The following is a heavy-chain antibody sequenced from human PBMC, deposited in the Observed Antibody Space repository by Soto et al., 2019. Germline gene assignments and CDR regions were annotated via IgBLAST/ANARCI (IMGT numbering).Heavy chain of an antibody. CDR1: GFTFSSYW. J-gene: IGHJ4*02. Sequence: LRLSCAASGFTFSSYWMDWVRQAPGKGLEWVANINQDGSEKHYVDSVKGRFTISRDNAKNSLYLQMSSLTAEDSALYYCSTSLDYWGQETLVTVS. CDR3: STSLDY. V-gene: IGHV3-7*03. CDR2: INQDGSEK.